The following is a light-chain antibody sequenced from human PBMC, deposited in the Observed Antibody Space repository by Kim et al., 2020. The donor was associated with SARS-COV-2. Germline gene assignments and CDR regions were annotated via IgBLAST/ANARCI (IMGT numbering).Light chain of an antibody. CDR3: QAWDSSTAV. Sequence: SLSPEQTADITCSGDKLGDKYACWYQQKPGQSPVLVIYQDTKRPSGIPERFSGSNSGNTATLTISGTQAMDEADYYCQAWDSSTAVFGGGTQLTVL. CDR1: KLGDKY. J-gene: IGLJ3*02. V-gene: IGLV3-1*01. CDR2: QDT.